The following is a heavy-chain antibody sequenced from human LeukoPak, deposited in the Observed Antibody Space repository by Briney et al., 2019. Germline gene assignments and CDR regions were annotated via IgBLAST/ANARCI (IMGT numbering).Heavy chain of an antibody. V-gene: IGHV3-11*04. Sequence: GGSLRLSCAASGFTFDDYGMSWIRQAPGKGLEWVSYISSSGSTIYYADSVKGRFTISRDNAKNSLYLQMNSLRAEDTAVYYCARDTYDYVWGREYYFDYWGQGTLVTVSS. CDR2: ISSSGSTI. J-gene: IGHJ4*02. D-gene: IGHD3-16*01. CDR3: ARDTYDYVWGREYYFDY. CDR1: GFTFDDYG.